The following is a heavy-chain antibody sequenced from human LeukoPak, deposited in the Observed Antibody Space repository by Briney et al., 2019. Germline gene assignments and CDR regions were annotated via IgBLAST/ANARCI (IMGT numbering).Heavy chain of an antibody. CDR3: AKEEGYIYGLLDY. D-gene: IGHD5-18*01. CDR2: ISGSGGTT. Sequence: VGSLRPSCVASGFTFSNYAVSWVRQAPGKGLEWVSSISGSGGTTYYADSVKGRFTISRDNSKNTLYLQMNSLRAEDAAVYYCAKEEGYIYGLLDYWGQGTLVSVSS. J-gene: IGHJ4*02. CDR1: GFTFSNYA. V-gene: IGHV3-23*01.